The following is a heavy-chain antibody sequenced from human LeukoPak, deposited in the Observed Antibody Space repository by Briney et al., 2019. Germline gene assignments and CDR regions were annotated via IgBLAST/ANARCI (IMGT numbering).Heavy chain of an antibody. Sequence: ASVKVSCTASGYTFTSYGISWVRQAPGQGLEWMGWISAYNGNTNYAQKLQGRVTMTTDTATSTAYMELRSLRSDDTAVYYCARDTPYCSSTSCQFDPWGQGTLVTVSS. D-gene: IGHD2-2*01. CDR2: ISAYNGNT. CDR3: ARDTPYCSSTSCQFDP. CDR1: GYTFTSYG. J-gene: IGHJ5*02. V-gene: IGHV1-18*01.